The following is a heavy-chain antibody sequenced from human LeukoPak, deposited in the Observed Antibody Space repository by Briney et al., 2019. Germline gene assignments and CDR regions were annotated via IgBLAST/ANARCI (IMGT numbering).Heavy chain of an antibody. CDR3: AKDQGLRYFDWLALNWFDP. J-gene: IGHJ5*02. V-gene: IGHV3-23*01. CDR2: ISGSGGRT. Sequence: PGGSLRLSCAASGFTFSSYAMSWVRQAPGKGLEWVSAISGSGGRTYYADSVKGRFTISRDNSKNTLYLQMNSLRAEDTAVYYCAKDQGLRYFDWLALNWFDPWGQGTLVTVSS. D-gene: IGHD3-9*01. CDR1: GFTFSSYA.